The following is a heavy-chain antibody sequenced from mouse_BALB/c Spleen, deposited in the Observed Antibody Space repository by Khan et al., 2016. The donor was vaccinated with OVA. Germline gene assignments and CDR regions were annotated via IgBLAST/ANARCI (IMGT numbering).Heavy chain of an antibody. V-gene: IGHV2-6-1*01. D-gene: IGHD2-10*01. Sequence: QVQLKESGPGLVAPSQSLSITCTISGFSLTNYGVHWVRQPPGKGLEWLVVIWSDRSTTYNSALKSSLTISNDNSKSQVFLKMTSLQTDDTDIYFCGRQPYYHYDVMDYWGQGTSGTVSS. CDR2: IWSDRST. J-gene: IGHJ4*01. CDR3: GRQPYYHYDVMDY. CDR1: GFSLTNYG.